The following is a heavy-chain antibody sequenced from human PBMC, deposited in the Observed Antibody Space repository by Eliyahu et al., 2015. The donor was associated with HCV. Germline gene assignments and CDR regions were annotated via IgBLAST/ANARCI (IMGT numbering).Heavy chain of an antibody. Sequence: QVQLVQSGAEVKKPGASVKVSCKASGYTFTGYYMHWVRQAPGQGLEWMGWINPNSGGTNYAQKFQGWVTMTRDTSISTAYMELSRLRSDDTAVYYCARTPIAVAGTYYYYGMDVWGQGTTVTVSS. CDR1: GYTFTGYY. D-gene: IGHD6-19*01. V-gene: IGHV1-2*04. CDR2: INPNSGGT. J-gene: IGHJ6*02. CDR3: ARTPIAVAGTYYYYGMDV.